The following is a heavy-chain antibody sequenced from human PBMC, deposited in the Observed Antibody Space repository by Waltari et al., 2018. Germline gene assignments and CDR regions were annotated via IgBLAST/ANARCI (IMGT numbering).Heavy chain of an antibody. V-gene: IGHV4-39*01. J-gene: IGHJ4*02. D-gene: IGHD3-22*01. Sequence: QLQLQESGPGLVKPSETLSLNCTVSGGSISSSSYYWGWIRQPPGKGLEWIGSMYYSGSTYYNPSLKSRVTISVDTSKNQFLLELNSVTAADTAVYYCVADSSGYSYFDYWGQGTLVTVSS. CDR2: MYYSGST. CDR3: VADSSGYSYFDY. CDR1: GGSISSSSYY.